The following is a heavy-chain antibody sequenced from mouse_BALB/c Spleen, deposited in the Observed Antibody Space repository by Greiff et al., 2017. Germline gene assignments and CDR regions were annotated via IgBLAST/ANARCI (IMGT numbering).Heavy chain of an antibody. Sequence: EVKLMESGGGLVKPGGSLKLSCAASGFAFSSYDMSWVRQTPEKRLEWVAYISSGGGSTYYPDTVKGRFTISRDNAKNTLYLQMSSLKSEDTAMYYCARGYYGSSPFAYWGQGTLVTVSA. J-gene: IGHJ3*01. V-gene: IGHV5-12-1*01. CDR2: ISSGGGST. CDR3: ARGYYGSSPFAY. D-gene: IGHD1-1*01. CDR1: GFAFSSYD.